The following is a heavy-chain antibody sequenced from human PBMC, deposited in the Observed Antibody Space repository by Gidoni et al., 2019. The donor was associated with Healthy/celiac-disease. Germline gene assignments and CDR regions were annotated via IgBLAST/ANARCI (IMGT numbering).Heavy chain of an antibody. D-gene: IGHD3-22*01. J-gene: IGHJ4*02. V-gene: IGHV3-48*02. CDR3: ARDQETTYYYDSSGYGFDY. CDR1: GFAFSSYS. CDR2: ISSSSSTI. Sequence: EVQLVESGGGLVQPGGSLRLSCAASGFAFSSYSMHWVRQAPGKGLEWVSYISSSSSTIYYADSVKGRFTISRDNAKNSLYLQMNSLRDEDTAVYYCARDQETTYYYDSSGYGFDYWGQGTLVTVSS.